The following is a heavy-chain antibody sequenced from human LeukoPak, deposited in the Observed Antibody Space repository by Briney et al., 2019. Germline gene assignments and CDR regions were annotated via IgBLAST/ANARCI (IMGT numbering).Heavy chain of an antibody. D-gene: IGHD2-8*01. J-gene: IGHJ6*02. V-gene: IGHV3-9*03. CDR2: ISWNSGSI. Sequence: PGGSLRLSCAASGFTFDDYAMHWVRQAPGKGLEWVSGISWNSGSIGYADSVKGRFTISRDNAKNSLYLQMNSLRAEDMALYYCAKEYCTNGVCYYYGMDVWGQGTTVTVSS. CDR1: GFTFDDYA. CDR3: AKEYCTNGVCYYYGMDV.